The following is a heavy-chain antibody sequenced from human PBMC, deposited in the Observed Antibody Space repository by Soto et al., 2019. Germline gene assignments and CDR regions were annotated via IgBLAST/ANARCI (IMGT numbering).Heavy chain of an antibody. CDR3: ARGPITIFGVVIYYFDY. J-gene: IGHJ4*02. CDR2: IYYSGST. CDR1: GGSISSYY. Sequence: PSETLSLTCTVSGGSISSYYWSWIRQPPGKGLEWIGYIYYSGSTNYNPSLKSRVTISVDTSKNQFSLKLSSVTAADTAVYYCARGPITIFGVVIYYFDYWGQGTLVTVSS. V-gene: IGHV4-59*01. D-gene: IGHD3-3*01.